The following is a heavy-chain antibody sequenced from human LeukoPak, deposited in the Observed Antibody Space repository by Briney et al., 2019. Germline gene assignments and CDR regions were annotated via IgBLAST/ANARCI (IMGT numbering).Heavy chain of an antibody. Sequence: PGGSLRLSCAASGFTFSNAWMSWVRQAPGKGLEWVGRIKSKTDGGTTDYAAPVKGRLTISRDDSKNTLYLQMNSLKTEDTAVYYCTTGVGATPDYFDYWGQGTLVTVSS. CDR3: TTGVGATPDYFDY. CDR2: IKSKTDGGTT. J-gene: IGHJ4*02. D-gene: IGHD1-26*01. V-gene: IGHV3-15*01. CDR1: GFTFSNAW.